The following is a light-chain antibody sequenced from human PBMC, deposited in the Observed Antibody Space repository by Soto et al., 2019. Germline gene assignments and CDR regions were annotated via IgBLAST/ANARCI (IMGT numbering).Light chain of an antibody. J-gene: IGLJ6*01. V-gene: IGLV6-57*02. Sequence: NFMLTQPHSVSESPGKTVTISCTGSSGSIASNYVQGYQQRPGSAPTTVIYEDNQRPSGVPDRFSGSIDSSSNSASLTISGLKTEDEADYYCQSYDSSNNVFGSGTQLTVL. CDR1: SGSIASNY. CDR2: EDN. CDR3: QSYDSSNNV.